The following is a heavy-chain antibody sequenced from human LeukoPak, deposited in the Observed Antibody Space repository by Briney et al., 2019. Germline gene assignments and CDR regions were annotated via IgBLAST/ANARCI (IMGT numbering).Heavy chain of an antibody. CDR1: GFTFSSYA. CDR2: ISGSGDTT. J-gene: IGHJ3*02. Sequence: GASLRLSCAASGFTFSSYAMSWVRQAPGKGLEWVSTISGSGDTTYYADSVKGRFTISRDNPKNTLYLQMNSLRVEDTAVYNCAKSKGSSSGAFDIWGQGTMVTVSS. V-gene: IGHV3-23*01. D-gene: IGHD2-2*01. CDR3: AKSKGSSSGAFDI.